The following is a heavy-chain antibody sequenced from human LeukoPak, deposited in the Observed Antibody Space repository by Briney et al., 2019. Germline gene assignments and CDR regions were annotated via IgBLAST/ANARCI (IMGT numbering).Heavy chain of an antibody. D-gene: IGHD6-13*01. Sequence: SVKVSCKASGGTFSSYAISWVRQAPGQGLEWMGRIIPILGIANYAQKFQGRVTMTRNTSISTAYMELSSLRSEDTAVYYCARGPYSSSWYSDDYWGQGTLVTVSS. J-gene: IGHJ4*02. V-gene: IGHV1-69*04. CDR1: GGTFSSYA. CDR2: IIPILGIA. CDR3: ARGPYSSSWYSDDY.